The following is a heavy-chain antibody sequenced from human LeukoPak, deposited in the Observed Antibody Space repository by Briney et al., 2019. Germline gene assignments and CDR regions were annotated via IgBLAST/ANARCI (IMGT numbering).Heavy chain of an antibody. J-gene: IGHJ4*02. CDR2: IYYSGST. V-gene: IGHV4-39*07. D-gene: IGHD2-15*01. Sequence: SETLSLTCTVSGGSISSGSYYWGWIRQPPGKGLEWIGSIYYSGSTYYNPSLKSRVTISVDTSKNQFSLKLSSVTAADTAVYYCARDHGGLFDYWGQGTLVTVSS. CDR3: ARDHGGLFDY. CDR1: GGSISSGSYY.